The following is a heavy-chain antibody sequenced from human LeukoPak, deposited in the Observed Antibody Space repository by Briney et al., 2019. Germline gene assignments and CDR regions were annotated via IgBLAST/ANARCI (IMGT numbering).Heavy chain of an antibody. Sequence: ASVKVSCKTSGYTFTTYAINWVRQVPGQGLEWMGWINTNTGNPTYAQGFTGRFVFSLDTSVSTAYLQISSLKAEDTAVYYCARERHGGNSLVWYFDYWGQGTLVTVSS. J-gene: IGHJ4*02. CDR1: GYTFTTYA. D-gene: IGHD4-23*01. CDR3: ARERHGGNSLVWYFDY. CDR2: INTNTGNP. V-gene: IGHV7-4-1*02.